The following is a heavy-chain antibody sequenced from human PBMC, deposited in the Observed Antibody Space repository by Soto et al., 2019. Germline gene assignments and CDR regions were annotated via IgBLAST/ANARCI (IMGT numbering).Heavy chain of an antibody. V-gene: IGHV3-21*01. J-gene: IGHJ4*02. CDR1: GFTFSSYS. CDR3: ARDQPGYSYGYGLGY. CDR2: ISSSSSYI. Sequence: EVQLVESGGGLVKPGGSLRLSCAASGFTFSSYSMNWVRRAPGKGLEWVSSISSSSSYIYYADSVKGRFTISRDNAKNSLYLQMNSLRAEDTAVYYCARDQPGYSYGYGLGYWGQGTVVTVSS. D-gene: IGHD5-18*01.